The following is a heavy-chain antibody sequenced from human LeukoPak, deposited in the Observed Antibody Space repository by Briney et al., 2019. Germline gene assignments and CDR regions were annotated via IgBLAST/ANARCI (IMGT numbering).Heavy chain of an antibody. D-gene: IGHD3-3*01. Sequence: GGSLRLSCAASGFTFDDYAMHWVRQAPGKGLEWVSGISWNSGSIGYADSVKGRFTISRDNAKNSLYLQMNSLRAEDTAVYYCAKTRRILEWLLPFDYWGQGTLVTVSS. V-gene: IGHV3-9*01. J-gene: IGHJ4*02. CDR3: AKTRRILEWLLPFDY. CDR2: ISWNSGSI. CDR1: GFTFDDYA.